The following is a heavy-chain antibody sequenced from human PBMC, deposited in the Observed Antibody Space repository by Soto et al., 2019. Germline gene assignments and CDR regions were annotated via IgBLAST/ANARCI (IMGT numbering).Heavy chain of an antibody. CDR2: MNPNSGNT. J-gene: IGHJ4*02. Sequence: ASVKVSCKASGYTFTSYDINWVRQATGQGLEWMGWMNPNSGNTGYAQKFQGRVTMTRNTSISTAYMELSSLRSEDTAVYYCARSQRYCSSTSCRISPGSYWGQGTLVTVSS. CDR1: GYTFTSYD. CDR3: ARSQRYCSSTSCRISPGSY. V-gene: IGHV1-8*01. D-gene: IGHD2-2*01.